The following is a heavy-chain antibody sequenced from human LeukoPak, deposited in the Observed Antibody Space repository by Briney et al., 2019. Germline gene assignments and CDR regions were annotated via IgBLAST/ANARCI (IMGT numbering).Heavy chain of an antibody. D-gene: IGHD2-2*02. V-gene: IGHV3-48*01. Sequence: PGGSLRLSCAASGFTFSSHSMNWVRQAPGKGLEWVSYISSSSSTIYYADSVKGRFTISRDNAKNSLYLQMNSLRAEDTAVYYCANVGDGYTLDYWGQGTLVTVSS. CDR3: ANVGDGYTLDY. CDR1: GFTFSSHS. J-gene: IGHJ4*02. CDR2: ISSSSSTI.